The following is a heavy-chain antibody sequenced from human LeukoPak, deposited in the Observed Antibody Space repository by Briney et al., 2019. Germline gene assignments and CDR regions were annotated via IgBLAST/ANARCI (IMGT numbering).Heavy chain of an antibody. J-gene: IGHJ4*02. CDR1: GFTVSSNY. CDR2: IYSGGST. D-gene: IGHD2-15*01. CDR3: ATANRGYCSGGSCLDY. Sequence: GGSLRLSCAASGFTVSSNYMSWVRQTPGKGLEWVSVIYSGGSTYYADSVKGRFTISRDNSKNTLYLQMNSLRAEDMAVYYCATANRGYCSGGSCLDYWGQGTLVTVYS. V-gene: IGHV3-66*02.